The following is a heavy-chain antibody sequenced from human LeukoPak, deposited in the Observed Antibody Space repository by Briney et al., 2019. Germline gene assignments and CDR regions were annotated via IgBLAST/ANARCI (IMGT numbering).Heavy chain of an antibody. J-gene: IGHJ5*02. CDR3: AKDVVDVVPWFHP. V-gene: IGHV1-69*13. CDR2: IIPVFGVA. Sequence: SVKVSFKASGDTFSNFGISWVRQAPGKGLQWMRGIIPVFGVANYAQNFQGRVTFTADESTSTAYLELSSLRSEDTAVYYCAKDVVDVVPWFHPWGQGTLVVVSS. CDR1: GDTFSNFG. D-gene: IGHD6-6*01.